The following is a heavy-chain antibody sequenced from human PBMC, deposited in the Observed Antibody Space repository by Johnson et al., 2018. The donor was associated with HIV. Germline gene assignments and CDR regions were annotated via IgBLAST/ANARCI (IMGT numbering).Heavy chain of an antibody. D-gene: IGHD2-8*01. Sequence: VQLVESGGGVVRPGGSLRLSCAASGFTFSSYWMSWVRQVPGKGLEWVSGLNWNAGSTGYADSIKGRFTISRENSKNILYLQMNSLRAEDTAVYYCARDGNAGYCTNGVCYSDAFDIWGQGEMVTVSS. V-gene: IGHV3-20*04. CDR2: LNWNAGST. CDR1: GFTFSSYW. J-gene: IGHJ3*02. CDR3: ARDGNAGYCTNGVCYSDAFDI.